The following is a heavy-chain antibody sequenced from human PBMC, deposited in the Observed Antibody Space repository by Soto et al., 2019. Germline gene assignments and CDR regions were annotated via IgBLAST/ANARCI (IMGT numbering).Heavy chain of an antibody. J-gene: IGHJ4*02. CDR1: GITFGSRA. CDR3: ARNQWELLN. D-gene: IGHD1-26*01. Sequence: PWGSLRLSCVASGITFGSRAMSWVRQAPGEGLEWVSTITDSGGDAKYADSVRGRFTISRDNFKNTLYLQMNSLRAEDTAVYYCARNQWELLNWGQGTLVTVSS. CDR2: ITDSGGDA. V-gene: IGHV3-23*01.